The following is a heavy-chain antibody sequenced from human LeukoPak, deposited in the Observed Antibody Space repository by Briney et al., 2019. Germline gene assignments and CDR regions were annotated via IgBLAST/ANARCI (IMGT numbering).Heavy chain of an antibody. V-gene: IGHV4-61*02. Sequence: PSQTLSLTCTVSGGSISSGSYYWSWIRQPAGKGLEWIGRIYTSGSTNYNPSLKSRVTISVDTSKNQFSLKLSSVTAADTAVYYCAREGRGWLRGNFDYWGQGTLVTVSS. CDR1: GGSISSGSYY. D-gene: IGHD3-16*01. CDR3: AREGRGWLRGNFDY. J-gene: IGHJ4*02. CDR2: IYTSGST.